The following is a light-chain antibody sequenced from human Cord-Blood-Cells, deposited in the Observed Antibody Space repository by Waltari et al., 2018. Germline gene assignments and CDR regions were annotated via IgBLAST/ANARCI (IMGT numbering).Light chain of an antibody. Sequence: DLQMTQSPSSLSASVGDRVTITCQASQDISNYLNWYQQKPGKAPKLLIYEASNLATGVPSRFSGSGSGTDFTFTISSLQPEDIATYYCQQYDNLPLTFGGVTKVEIK. CDR2: EAS. CDR3: QQYDNLPLT. CDR1: QDISNY. J-gene: IGKJ4*01. V-gene: IGKV1-33*01.